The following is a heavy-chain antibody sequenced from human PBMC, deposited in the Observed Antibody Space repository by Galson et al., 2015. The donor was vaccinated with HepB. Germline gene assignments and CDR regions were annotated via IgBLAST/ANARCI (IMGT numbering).Heavy chain of an antibody. Sequence: SLRLSCAASGFNFSAYSMNWVRQAPGEVLQWVSYIGKTSRGIYYTDSVKGRFTISRDNAKNSVTLQMNSLRVEDTAVYYCVRWGSFDSWGQGTLVIVSS. CDR1: GFNFSAYS. V-gene: IGHV3-48*01. CDR3: VRWGSFDS. J-gene: IGHJ4*02. D-gene: IGHD3-16*01. CDR2: IGKTSRGI.